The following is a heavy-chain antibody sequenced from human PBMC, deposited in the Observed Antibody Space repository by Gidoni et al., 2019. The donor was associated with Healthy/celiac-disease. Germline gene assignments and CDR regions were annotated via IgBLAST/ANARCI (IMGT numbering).Heavy chain of an antibody. CDR2: ISYDGSNK. J-gene: IGHJ4*02. D-gene: IGHD3-22*01. V-gene: IGHV3-30*18. Sequence: QVQLVESGGGVVQPGRSLSLSCAASGFTFSSYGMHWVRQAPGKGLEWVAVISYDGSNKYYADSVKGRFTISRDNSKNTLYLQMNSLRAEDTAVYYCAKDNYYDPFDYWGQGTLVTVSS. CDR3: AKDNYYDPFDY. CDR1: GFTFSSYG.